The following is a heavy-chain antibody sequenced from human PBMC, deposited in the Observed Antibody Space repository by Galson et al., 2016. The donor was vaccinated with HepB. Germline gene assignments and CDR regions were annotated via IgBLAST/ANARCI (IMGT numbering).Heavy chain of an antibody. CDR3: ARREGRHMVTFFDF. Sequence: SLRLSCAASGFTFSNYAMNWVRQAPGKGLEWVSGISGRGTNTYYADSVKGRVTISRDTSKNTLYLQMDSLRVEDTAVYYCARREGRHMVTFFDFWGQGTLVTVSS. V-gene: IGHV3-23*01. D-gene: IGHD4-23*01. CDR2: ISGRGTNT. CDR1: GFTFSNYA. J-gene: IGHJ4*02.